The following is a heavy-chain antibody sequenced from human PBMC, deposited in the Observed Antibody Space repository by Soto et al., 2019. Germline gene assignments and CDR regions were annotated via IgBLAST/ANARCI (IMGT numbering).Heavy chain of an antibody. CDR3: ARDHRPNYYDSRDAFDI. Sequence: SVKVSCKASGGTFSSYAISWVRQAPGQGLEWMGGIIPIFGTANYAQKFQGRVTITADESTSTAYMELSSLRSEDTAVYYCARDHRPNYYDSRDAFDIWGQGTMVTVSS. J-gene: IGHJ3*02. V-gene: IGHV1-69*13. D-gene: IGHD3-22*01. CDR1: GGTFSSYA. CDR2: IIPIFGTA.